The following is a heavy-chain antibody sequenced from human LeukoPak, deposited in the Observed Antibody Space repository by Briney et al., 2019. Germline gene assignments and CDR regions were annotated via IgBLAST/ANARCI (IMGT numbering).Heavy chain of an antibody. CDR1: GYTFTSYY. CDR3: AIVDTAMAFDY. CDR2: INPSGGST. Sequence: ASVKVSCKASGYTFTSYYMQWVRQAPGQGLEWMGIINPSGGSTSYAQKFQGRVTMTSDTSTSTVYMELSSLRSEDTAVYYCAIVDTAMAFDYWGQRTLVTVSS. D-gene: IGHD5-18*01. V-gene: IGHV1-46*01. J-gene: IGHJ4*02.